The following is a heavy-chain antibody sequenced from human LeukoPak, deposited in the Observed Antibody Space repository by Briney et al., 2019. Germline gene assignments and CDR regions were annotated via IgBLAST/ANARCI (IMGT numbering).Heavy chain of an antibody. J-gene: IGHJ4*02. D-gene: IGHD6-13*01. CDR3: AKDRGIAAASDY. CDR1: GFSVRDYA. V-gene: IGHV3-30*18. CDR2: MSYEETYK. Sequence: PGGSLRLSCAASGFSVRDYAMHWVRQAPGKGLEWVAVMSYEETYKNYAEAVKGRFTISRDDSKNTLYLQMNSLRAEDTAVYYCAKDRGIAAASDYWGQGTLVTVSS.